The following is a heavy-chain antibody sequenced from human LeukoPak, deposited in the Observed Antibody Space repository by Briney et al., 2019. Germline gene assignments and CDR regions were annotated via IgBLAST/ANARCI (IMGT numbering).Heavy chain of an antibody. J-gene: IGHJ3*01. CDR2: INWNGGTT. V-gene: IGHV3-20*04. CDR3: ARDGGYCSGSSCFGDAFDV. CDR1: GFTFDDFG. D-gene: IGHD2-15*01. Sequence: PGGSLRLSCAASGFTFDDFGMSWVRQAPGKGLEWVSGINWNGGTTNYAASVKGRFTISRDNAKNSLYLQMNSLRAEDTAVYYCARDGGYCSGSSCFGDAFDVWGQGTRVTVSS.